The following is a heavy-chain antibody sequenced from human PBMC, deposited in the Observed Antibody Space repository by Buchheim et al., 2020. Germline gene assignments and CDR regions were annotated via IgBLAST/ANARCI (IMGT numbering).Heavy chain of an antibody. CDR1: GFISSAYW. D-gene: IGHD5-24*01. V-gene: IGHV3-7*01. CDR2: IKQDGREK. CDR3: ARDEMATKSLDY. J-gene: IGHJ4*02. Sequence: EVQMVESGGGLVQPGGSLRLSCTASGFISSAYWMSWVRQAPGKGLEWVANIKQDGREKYYVDSVKGRFTISREHAKSSMFLQMNNLRAEDTAVYYCARDEMATKSLDYWGQGTL.